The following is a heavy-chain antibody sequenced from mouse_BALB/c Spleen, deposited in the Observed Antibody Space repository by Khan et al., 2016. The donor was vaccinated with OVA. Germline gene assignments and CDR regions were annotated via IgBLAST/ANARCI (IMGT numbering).Heavy chain of an antibody. Sequence: QVQLQQSGAELVKPGASVKLSCKASGYTFTSYYMYWVKQRPGQGLEWIGEINPSNGGTNYNEKFKSKATLTAEKSSSTAYMQLSSLTSEDSAVXSCTRRAIARATLGFAYWGQGTLVTVSA. J-gene: IGHJ3*01. CDR3: TRRAIARATLGFAY. CDR2: INPSNGGT. D-gene: IGHD3-1*01. CDR1: GYTFTSYY. V-gene: IGHV1S81*02.